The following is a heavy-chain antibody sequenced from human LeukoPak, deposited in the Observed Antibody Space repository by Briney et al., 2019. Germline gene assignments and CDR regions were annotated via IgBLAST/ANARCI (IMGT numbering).Heavy chain of an antibody. CDR2: ISWNSASV. D-gene: IGHD6-13*01. J-gene: IGHJ4*02. CDR1: GFTFDDYG. V-gene: IGHV3-9*01. Sequence: PGRSLRLSCEASGFTFDDYGMHWVRHAPGKGLEWVSSISWNSASVGYVDSAKGRFTISRDNAKKTLYLQMNSLRAEDTALYYCAKDYGYSSSWYDYWGQGTLVTVSS. CDR3: AKDYGYSSSWYDY.